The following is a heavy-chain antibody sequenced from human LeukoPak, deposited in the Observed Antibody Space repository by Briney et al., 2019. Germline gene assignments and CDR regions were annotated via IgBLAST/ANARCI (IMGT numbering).Heavy chain of an antibody. V-gene: IGHV3-21*01. CDR1: GFTFSSYR. CDR2: ISSGSGYL. J-gene: IGHJ4*02. Sequence: GSLRLFFSASGFTFSSYRITWVRQAPGEGLELVLIISSGSGYLYDADSVKGRFTVSRDNAKNTLYLQMNSLRAEDTAVYYCARGSNTVQREDRNDYWGQGTLVTVSS. CDR3: ARGSNTVQREDRNDY. D-gene: IGHD2/OR15-2a*01.